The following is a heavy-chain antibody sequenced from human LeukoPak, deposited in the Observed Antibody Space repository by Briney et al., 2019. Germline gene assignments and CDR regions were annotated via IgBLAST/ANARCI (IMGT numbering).Heavy chain of an antibody. CDR1: GFTFSSYG. Sequence: GGSLRLSCAASGFTFSSYGMHWVRQAPGKGLEWVTLMQYDGSNKYYADSVKGRFTISRDNSKNTLYLQMNSLRAEDTAVYYCAKGTIRYCSSTGCYIDYWGQGTLVTVSS. D-gene: IGHD2-2*01. CDR2: MQYDGSNK. J-gene: IGHJ4*02. V-gene: IGHV3-30*02. CDR3: AKGTIRYCSSTGCYIDY.